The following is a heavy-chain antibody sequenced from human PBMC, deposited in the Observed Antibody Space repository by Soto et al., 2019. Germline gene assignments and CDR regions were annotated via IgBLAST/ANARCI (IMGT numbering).Heavy chain of an antibody. D-gene: IGHD3-10*01. CDR3: AKYGVRGGYYFDY. Sequence: EVQLLESGGGLVQPGGSLSLSCAASGFTFSSYAMSWVRQAPGKGLEWVSAISGSGGSTYYAESVKGRFTISRDKSKNTLYLKMNSLRAEDTAVYYCAKYGVRGGYYFDYWGQGTLVTVSS. CDR2: ISGSGGST. J-gene: IGHJ4*02. V-gene: IGHV3-23*01. CDR1: GFTFSSYA.